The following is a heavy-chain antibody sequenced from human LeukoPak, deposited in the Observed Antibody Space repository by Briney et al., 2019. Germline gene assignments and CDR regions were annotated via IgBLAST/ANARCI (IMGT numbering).Heavy chain of an antibody. Sequence: GGPLRLSCAASEFTLSRHTMTWVRQAPGKGLEWVSAITSSSIYKYFADSVKGRFAISRDNAKNSLYLQMNSLTVEDTAVYYCATSHDSAGNDWGQGTLVTVSS. CDR1: EFTLSRHT. CDR2: ITSSSIYK. V-gene: IGHV3-21*06. CDR3: ATSHDSAGND. J-gene: IGHJ4*02. D-gene: IGHD2-15*01.